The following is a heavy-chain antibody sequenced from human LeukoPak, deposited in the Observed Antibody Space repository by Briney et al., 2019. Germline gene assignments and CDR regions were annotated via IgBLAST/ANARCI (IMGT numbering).Heavy chain of an antibody. CDR2: ISWNSGSI. CDR3: AKDFSYDSSGFDY. Sequence: GGSLRLSCAASGFTFDDYAMHWVRHAPGKGLEWVSGISWNSGSIGYADSVKGRFTISRDNANNSLYLQMNSLRAEDTALYYCAKDFSYDSSGFDYWGQGTLVTVSS. J-gene: IGHJ4*02. CDR1: GFTFDDYA. V-gene: IGHV3-9*01. D-gene: IGHD3-22*01.